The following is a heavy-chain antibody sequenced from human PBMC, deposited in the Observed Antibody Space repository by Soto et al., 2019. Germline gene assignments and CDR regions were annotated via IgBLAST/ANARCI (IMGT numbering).Heavy chain of an antibody. CDR2: IYHSGST. J-gene: IGHJ4*02. Sequence: PSETLSLACAVSGYSISSGYYWGWIRQPPGKGLEWIGSIYHSGSTYYNPSLKSRVTISVDTSKNQFSLKLSSVTAADTAVYYCARDGNYYDSSIDYWGQGTLVTVSS. CDR1: GYSISSGYY. V-gene: IGHV4-38-2*02. D-gene: IGHD3-22*01. CDR3: ARDGNYYDSSIDY.